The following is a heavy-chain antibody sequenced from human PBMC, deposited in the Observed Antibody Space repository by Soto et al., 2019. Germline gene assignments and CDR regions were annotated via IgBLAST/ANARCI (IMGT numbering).Heavy chain of an antibody. CDR2: INSDGSST. J-gene: IGHJ6*02. Sequence: GGSLRLSCAASGVNFSSYWMYWVHQAPGKGLVWVSRINSDGSSTSNAGSVKGRLTISRDNAKNTLYLQMNSLRAEYTAVYYCAKGGSGIMDAWGQGTTVTVSS. D-gene: IGHD3-10*01. CDR1: GVNFSSYW. V-gene: IGHV3-74*01. CDR3: AKGGSGIMDA.